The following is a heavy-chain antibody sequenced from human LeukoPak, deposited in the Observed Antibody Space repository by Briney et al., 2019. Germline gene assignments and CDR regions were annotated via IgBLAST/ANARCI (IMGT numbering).Heavy chain of an antibody. CDR3: ARRKVVIRRSAFDI. D-gene: IGHD3-22*01. CDR2: MNPNSGNT. J-gene: IGHJ3*02. Sequence: GASVKVSCKASGYTFTSYDINWVRQATGQGLEWMGWMNPNSGNTGYAQKFQGRVTITRNTSISTAYMELSSLRSEDTAVYYCARRKVVIRRSAFDIWGQGTMVTVSS. V-gene: IGHV1-8*03. CDR1: GYTFTSYD.